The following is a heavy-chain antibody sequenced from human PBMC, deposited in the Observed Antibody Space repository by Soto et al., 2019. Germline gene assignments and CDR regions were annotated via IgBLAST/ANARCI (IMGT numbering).Heavy chain of an antibody. D-gene: IGHD1-26*01. J-gene: IGHJ3*02. CDR3: TTAQWEVPYDAFDI. CDR1: GCTFSNAW. CDR2: IKSKTDGGTT. Sequence: GGSRRLSCAASGCTFSNAWMNWVRQAPGKGLEWVGRIKSKTDGGTTDYAAPVKGRFTISRDDSKNTLYLQMNSLKTEDTAVYYCTTAQWEVPYDAFDIWGQGTMVTVSS. V-gene: IGHV3-15*07.